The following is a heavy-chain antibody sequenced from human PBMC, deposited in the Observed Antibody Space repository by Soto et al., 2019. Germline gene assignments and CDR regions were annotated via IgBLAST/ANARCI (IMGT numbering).Heavy chain of an antibody. V-gene: IGHV1-3*01. J-gene: IGHJ6*02. CDR2: INAGNGNT. Sequence: QVPLVQSGAEVKKPGASVKVSCKASGYTFTSYAMHWVRQAPGQRLEWMGWINAGNGNTKYSQKFQGRVTITRDTSASTAYMELSSLRSEDTAVYYCARESRRNYGDYVEDYYYGMDVWGQGTTVTVSS. CDR3: ARESRRNYGDYVEDYYYGMDV. CDR1: GYTFTSYA. D-gene: IGHD4-17*01.